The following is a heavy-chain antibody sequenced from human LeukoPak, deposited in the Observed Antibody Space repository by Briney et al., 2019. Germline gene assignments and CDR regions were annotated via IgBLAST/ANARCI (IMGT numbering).Heavy chain of an antibody. D-gene: IGHD6-6*01. V-gene: IGHV3-23*01. CDR1: GFTFSSYA. CDR2: ISGSGGST. CDR3: AKDSIAARLDYYYYYGMDV. J-gene: IGHJ6*02. Sequence: GGSLRLSCAASGFTFSSYAMHWVRQAPGKGLEWVSAISGSGGSTYYADSVKGRFTISRDNSKNTLYLQMNSLRAEDTAVYYCAKDSIAARLDYYYYYGMDVWGQGTTVTVSS.